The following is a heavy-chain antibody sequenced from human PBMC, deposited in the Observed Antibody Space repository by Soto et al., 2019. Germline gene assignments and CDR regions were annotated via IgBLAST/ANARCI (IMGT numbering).Heavy chain of an antibody. V-gene: IGHV1-18*01. Sequence: QVELVESGAEVKKPGTSVKVSCKASGYTFTSNGISWVRQAPGQGLEWMGWISTYNGNTNYAQKLQGRVTMTRDTSTSIAYMELRDLRSDDTAVYYCARDGHGDYGYWGQGSLVTVSS. CDR2: ISTYNGNT. CDR3: ARDGHGDYGY. J-gene: IGHJ4*02. D-gene: IGHD4-17*01. CDR1: GYTFTSNG.